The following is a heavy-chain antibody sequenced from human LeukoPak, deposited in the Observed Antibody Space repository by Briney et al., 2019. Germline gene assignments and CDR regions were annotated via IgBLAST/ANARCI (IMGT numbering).Heavy chain of an antibody. Sequence: PGGALRLSCAASGFTFSNNWMHWVRKAPGKGLMWVSHINSDGRSTNYADSVKGRFTMSRDNAKNTLYLQMNSLRAEDTAVYFCARERYAAFDLWGQGTLVTVSS. D-gene: IGHD2-15*01. V-gene: IGHV3-74*01. CDR2: INSDGRST. J-gene: IGHJ4*02. CDR3: ARERYAAFDL. CDR1: GFTFSNNW.